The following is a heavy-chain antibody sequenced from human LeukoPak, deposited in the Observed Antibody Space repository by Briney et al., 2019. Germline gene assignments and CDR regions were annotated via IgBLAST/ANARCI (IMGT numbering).Heavy chain of an antibody. J-gene: IGHJ4*02. CDR2: IQSSNT. CDR1: GGSVSSGDYH. V-gene: IGHV4-30-4*01. Sequence: PSQTLSLTCSVSGGSVSSGDYHWSWIRQPLGKGLEWIGFIQSSNTKYNPPLKSRAIISADTSKNHFSLKLTSVTASDTAVYYCALYYAGRGGQGHWGQGTQVIVSS. CDR3: ALYYAGRGGQGH. D-gene: IGHD3-3*01.